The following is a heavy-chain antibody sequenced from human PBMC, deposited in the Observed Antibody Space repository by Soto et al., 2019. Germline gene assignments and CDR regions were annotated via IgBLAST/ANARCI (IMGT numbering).Heavy chain of an antibody. J-gene: IGHJ5*02. CDR3: ARDRRAVAGSKSRDWFDP. D-gene: IGHD6-19*01. Sequence: GALRLSCAASGFTFSDYYMSWIRQAPGKGLEWVSYISSSGSTIYYADSVKGRFTISRDNAKNSLYLQMNSLRAEDTAVYYCARDRRAVAGSKSRDWFDPWGQGTLVTVSS. CDR2: ISSSGSTI. V-gene: IGHV3-11*01. CDR1: GFTFSDYY.